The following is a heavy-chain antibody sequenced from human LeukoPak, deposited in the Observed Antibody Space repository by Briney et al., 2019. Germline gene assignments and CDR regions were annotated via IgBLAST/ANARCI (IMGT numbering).Heavy chain of an antibody. CDR2: LSGGGTT. J-gene: IGHJ4*02. V-gene: IGHV3-66*01. Sequence: GGSLRLSCAVSGFTVSSSFMYWVRQAPGKGLEWVSVLSGGGTTYYADSVKGRFTISRDNSKNTLYLQMNSMRAEDTAFYHCATHELRSGSHGYFGYWGQGTLVTVSS. CDR3: ATHELRSGSHGYFGY. D-gene: IGHD3-3*01. CDR1: GFTVSSSF.